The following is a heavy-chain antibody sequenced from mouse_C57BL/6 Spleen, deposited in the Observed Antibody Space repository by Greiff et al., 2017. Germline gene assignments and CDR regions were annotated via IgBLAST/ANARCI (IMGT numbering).Heavy chain of an antibody. Sequence: VQLKESGGGLVQPKGSLKLSCAASGFTFNTYAMHWVRQAPGKGLEWVARIRSKSSNYATYYADSVKDRFTISRDDSQSMLYLQMNNLKTEDTAMYYGVRDPHYGSSYWYFDVWGTGTTVTVSS. V-gene: IGHV10-3*01. CDR2: IRSKSSNYAT. CDR1: GFTFNTYA. CDR3: VRDPHYGSSYWYFDV. J-gene: IGHJ1*03. D-gene: IGHD1-1*01.